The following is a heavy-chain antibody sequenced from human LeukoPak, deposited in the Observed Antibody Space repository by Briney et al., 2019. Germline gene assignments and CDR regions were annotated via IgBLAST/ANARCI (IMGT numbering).Heavy chain of an antibody. V-gene: IGHV5-51*01. CDR2: IYPGDSDT. Sequence: GESLKISCKGSGYSFTSYWIGWVRQMPGKGLEWMGIIYPGDSDTRYSPSFQGQVTISADKSISTAYLQWSSLKASDTAMYYCARPSGRHHGYNYVTEAFDIWGQGTMVTVSS. CDR3: ARPSGRHHGYNYVTEAFDI. CDR1: GYSFTSYW. D-gene: IGHD5-24*01. J-gene: IGHJ3*02.